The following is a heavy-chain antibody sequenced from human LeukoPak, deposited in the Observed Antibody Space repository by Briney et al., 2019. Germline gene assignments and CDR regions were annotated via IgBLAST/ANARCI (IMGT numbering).Heavy chain of an antibody. CDR3: ARGLGYYDSSGFPLFDY. Sequence: GGPLRLSCAGSGFTFYDYGLSWVRQPPGEGLEWVSGICWNGGSTRYADSAKGRFTISRDNAKNYLHLPRNSLRGEDTALYYCARGLGYYDSSGFPLFDYWGQGALVTVSS. J-gene: IGHJ4*02. CDR1: GFTFYDYG. V-gene: IGHV3-20*04. CDR2: ICWNGGST. D-gene: IGHD3-22*01.